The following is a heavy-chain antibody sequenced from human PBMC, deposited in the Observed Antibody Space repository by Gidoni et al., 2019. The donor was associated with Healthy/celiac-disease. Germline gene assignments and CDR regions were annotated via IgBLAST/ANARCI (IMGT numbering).Heavy chain of an antibody. V-gene: IGHV4-34*01. J-gene: IGHJ6*02. D-gene: IGHD6-19*01. CDR2: INHSGST. CDR3: ARGGRRLVLIYYYYYGMDV. CDR1: AGSLTGYY. Sequence: QVQLQQCGARLLKPSETLSLNCAFYAGSLTGYYWSWIRQPPVKGLVWTGEINHSGSTNLNPSLKSQVTISVDTSKNQFSLKLSSVTAANTAVYYCARGGRRLVLIYYYYYGMDVWGQGTTVTVSS.